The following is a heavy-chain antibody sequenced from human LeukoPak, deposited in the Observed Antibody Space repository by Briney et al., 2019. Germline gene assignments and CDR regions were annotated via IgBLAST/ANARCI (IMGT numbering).Heavy chain of an antibody. Sequence: SVKVSCKASGGTFSSYAISWVRQAPGQGLEWMGGIIPIFGTANYAQKFQGRVTITADTSTSTAYMELSSLRSEDTAVYYCARDLRQLVVLDYWGQGTLVTVSS. D-gene: IGHD6-6*01. CDR2: IIPIFGTA. V-gene: IGHV1-69*06. J-gene: IGHJ4*02. CDR3: ARDLRQLVVLDY. CDR1: GGTFSSYA.